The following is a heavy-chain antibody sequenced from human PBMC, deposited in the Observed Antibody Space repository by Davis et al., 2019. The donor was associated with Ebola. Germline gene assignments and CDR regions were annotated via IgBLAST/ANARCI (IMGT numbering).Heavy chain of an antibody. CDR3: ARGTLGYCSSTSCYEGYYYGMDV. Sequence: ASVKVSCKASGYTFTSYGISWVRQAPGQGLEWMGWISAYNGNTNYAQKLQGRVTMTTDTSTSTAYMELRSLRSEDTAVYYCARGTLGYCSSTSCYEGYYYGMDVWGQGTTVTVSS. V-gene: IGHV1-18*01. J-gene: IGHJ6*02. CDR2: ISAYNGNT. CDR1: GYTFTSYG. D-gene: IGHD2-2*01.